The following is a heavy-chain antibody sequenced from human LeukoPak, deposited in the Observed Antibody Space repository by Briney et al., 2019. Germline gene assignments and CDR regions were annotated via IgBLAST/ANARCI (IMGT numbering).Heavy chain of an antibody. CDR1: GFTFDDYT. CDR3: AKEAGTIYFDY. Sequence: GGSLRLSCAASGFTFDDYTLHWVRQAPGRGLEWVSLISWDGTNRYYADSVKGRFTISRDNSKNSLFLQMNSVTAEDTAFYYSAKEAGTIYFDYWGQGTLVTVSS. J-gene: IGHJ4*02. D-gene: IGHD6-19*01. CDR2: ISWDGTNR. V-gene: IGHV3-43*01.